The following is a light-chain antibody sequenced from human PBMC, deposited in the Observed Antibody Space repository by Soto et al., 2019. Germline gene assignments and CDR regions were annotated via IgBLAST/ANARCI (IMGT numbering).Light chain of an antibody. J-gene: IGLJ3*02. CDR1: SSDVGGYNY. Sequence: QSALTQPASVSGSPGQSITISCTGTSSDVGGYNYVSWYQQHPGKAPKLMIYEVINRPSGFSNRFSGTTSGNTASLTISGLQAEDEDDYYCRSYTSSSTRVFGGGTKLTVL. CDR2: EVI. V-gene: IGLV2-14*01. CDR3: RSYTSSSTRV.